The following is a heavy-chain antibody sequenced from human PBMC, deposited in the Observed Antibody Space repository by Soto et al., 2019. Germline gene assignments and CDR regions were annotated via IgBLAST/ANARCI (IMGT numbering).Heavy chain of an antibody. CDR2: ISGSGGST. V-gene: IGHV3-23*01. CDR1: GFTFSSYA. D-gene: IGHD2-15*01. Sequence: GGSLRLSCAASGFTFSSYAMSWVRQAPGKGLEWVSAISGSGGSTYYADSVKGRFTISRDNSKNTLYLQMNSLRAEDTAVYYCAKKPPSGYCSGGSCYLDYWGQGTLVTV. CDR3: AKKPPSGYCSGGSCYLDY. J-gene: IGHJ4*02.